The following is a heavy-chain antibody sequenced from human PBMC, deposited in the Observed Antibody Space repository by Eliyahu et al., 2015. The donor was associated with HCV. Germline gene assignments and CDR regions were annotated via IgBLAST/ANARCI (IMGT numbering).Heavy chain of an antibody. CDR1: VYPLRPYP. Sequence: EVYLLDSGGGLVQPGGSLXLXFPXWVYPLRPYPVGWVRQAPGKGLQWVSGISNSGGRTYYADSVKGRFTISRDNSKNTLYLQMDSLRAEDTAVYYCAKSLAAAGDYWGQGTLVTVSS. CDR3: AKSLAAAGDY. CDR2: ISNSGGRT. J-gene: IGHJ4*02. V-gene: IGHV3-23*01. D-gene: IGHD6-13*01.